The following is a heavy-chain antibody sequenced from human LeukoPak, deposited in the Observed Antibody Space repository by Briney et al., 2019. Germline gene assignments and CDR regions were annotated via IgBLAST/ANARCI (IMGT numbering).Heavy chain of an antibody. D-gene: IGHD4-11*01. CDR1: GFTVSSND. V-gene: IGHV3-53*01. Sequence: GGSLRLSCAASGFTVSSNDMSWVRQAPGKGLEWVSVIYSGGSPYYADSVKGRFTISRDNSKNTLYLQMNSLRAEDTAVYYCARVVDHDYSDYYLDYWGQGTLVTVSS. J-gene: IGHJ4*02. CDR3: ARVVDHDYSDYYLDY. CDR2: IYSGGSP.